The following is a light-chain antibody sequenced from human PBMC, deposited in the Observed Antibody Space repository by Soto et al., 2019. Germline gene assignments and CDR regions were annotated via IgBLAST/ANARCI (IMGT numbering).Light chain of an antibody. J-gene: IGLJ1*01. V-gene: IGLV2-8*01. CDR2: EVS. Sequence: PPASWSPALSVHHPLTVNSNNVGGYDYVSWYKQHPGKAPKLMIYEVSKRPSGVPDRFSGSKSGNTAALTVSGLQAEDEADYYCSSYVGTNSYVFGTGTKVTVL. CDR1: SNNVGGYDY. CDR3: SSYVGTNSYV.